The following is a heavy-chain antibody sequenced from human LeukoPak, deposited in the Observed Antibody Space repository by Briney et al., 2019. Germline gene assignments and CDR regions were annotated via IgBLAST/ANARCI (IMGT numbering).Heavy chain of an antibody. V-gene: IGHV3-7*01. CDR1: GFTFSSYW. J-gene: IGHJ6*02. CDR3: ASHQEQWLDYGMDV. Sequence: PGGSLRLSCAASGFTFSSYWMSWVRQAPGKGLEWVANIKQDGSEKYYVDSVKGRFTISRDNAKNSLYLQMNSLRAEDTAVYYCASHQEQWLDYGMDVWGQGTTVTVSS. D-gene: IGHD6-19*01. CDR2: IKQDGSEK.